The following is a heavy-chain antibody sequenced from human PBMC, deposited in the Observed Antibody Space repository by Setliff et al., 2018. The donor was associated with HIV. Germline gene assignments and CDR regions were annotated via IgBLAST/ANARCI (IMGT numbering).Heavy chain of an antibody. J-gene: IGHJ4*02. CDR3: ARHFPSISLFFGDPGPFDR. CDR2: IFNDGRT. CDR1: GGSISSSSYY. D-gene: IGHD3-3*01. V-gene: IGHV4-39*01. Sequence: PSETLFLTCTVSGGSISSSSYYWGWIRQPPGKGLEWIGSIFNDGRTYYNPSLKSRVTIPMDTSTNQFSLKLTSVTAADTAVYFCARHFPSISLFFGDPGPFDRWGQGALVTVSS.